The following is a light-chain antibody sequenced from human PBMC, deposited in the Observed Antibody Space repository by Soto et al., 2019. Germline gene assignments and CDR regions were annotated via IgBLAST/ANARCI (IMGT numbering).Light chain of an antibody. CDR1: ESCFYSSNNKNS. V-gene: IGKV4-1*01. Sequence: DFVMTQSPGSLALSLGAGATNNRKSSESCFYSSNNKNSLAWYQQKAGQPPKMXIYWESTRDSGVPDRVSGSGSGTEFTLTISRLQPDDFATYYCQNYNSYSEAFGQGTKVDIK. CDR2: WES. J-gene: IGKJ1*01. CDR3: QNYNSYSEA.